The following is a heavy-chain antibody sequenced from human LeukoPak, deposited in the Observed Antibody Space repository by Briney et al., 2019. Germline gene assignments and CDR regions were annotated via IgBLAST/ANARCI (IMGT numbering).Heavy chain of an antibody. V-gene: IGHV4-38-2*02. D-gene: IGHD1-14*01. CDR3: ARFSVSQAWFDP. Sequence: SETLSLTCTVSGYSISSGYYWGWIRQSPGKGLGWIGSIYPGGSTYPNPSLKSRVTMSVDTSKNQFSLKMSSVTAADTAVYYCARFSVSQAWFDPWGQGTLVTVSS. CDR1: GYSISSGYY. J-gene: IGHJ5*02. CDR2: IYPGGST.